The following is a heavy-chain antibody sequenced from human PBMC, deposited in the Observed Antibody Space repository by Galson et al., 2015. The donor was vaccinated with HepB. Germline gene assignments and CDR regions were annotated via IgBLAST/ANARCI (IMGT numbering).Heavy chain of an antibody. CDR1: GDSVSSNSAA. D-gene: IGHD6-19*01. J-gene: IGHJ6*02. Sequence: CAISGDSVSSNSAAWNWIRQSPSRGLEWLGRTYYRSKWYNDYAVSVKSRITINPDTSKNQFSLQLNSVTPEDTAMYYCAREGLGSSGWSGVYYYGMDVWGQGTTVTVSS. CDR2: TYYRSKWYN. V-gene: IGHV6-1*01. CDR3: AREGLGSSGWSGVYYYGMDV.